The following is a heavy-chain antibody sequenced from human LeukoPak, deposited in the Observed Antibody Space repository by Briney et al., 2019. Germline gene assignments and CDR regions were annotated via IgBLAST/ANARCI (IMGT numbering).Heavy chain of an antibody. CDR2: ISYDGSNK. CDR1: GFTFSGYP. V-gene: IGHV3-30-3*01. J-gene: IGHJ6*02. D-gene: IGHD4-17*01. CDR3: AKGVYGDYGMDV. Sequence: GGSLRLSCAASGFTFSGYPMHWVRQAPGKGLEWVAVISYDGSNKYYADSVKGRFTISRDNSKNTLYLQMNSLRAEDTAVYYCAKGVYGDYGMDVWGQGTTVTVSS.